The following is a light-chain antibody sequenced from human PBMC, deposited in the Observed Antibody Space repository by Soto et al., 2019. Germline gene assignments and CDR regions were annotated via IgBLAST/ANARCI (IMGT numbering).Light chain of an antibody. J-gene: IGKJ1*01. CDR2: GAS. CDR1: QSVGSSY. V-gene: IGKV3-20*01. CDR3: QQYGNSAWT. Sequence: EIVLTQSPGTLSLSPGERATLSCRASQSVGSSYLAWYQQRPGQAPRLLIYGASSRATGIPGRFSGSGSGTDLTLTISRLETEDFAVYYCQQYGNSAWTFGQGTKVEIK.